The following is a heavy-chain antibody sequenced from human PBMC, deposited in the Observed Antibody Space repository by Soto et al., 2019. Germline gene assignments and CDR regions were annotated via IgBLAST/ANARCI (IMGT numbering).Heavy chain of an antibody. D-gene: IGHD3-22*01. CDR2: MYYSGDT. Sequence: PSETLSLTCTVSGGSIRSGGYYWSWIRQHPGKGLGWIGYMYYSGDTDYNPSLKSRVSISVDKSKNQLSLKLSSVTAADTAVYYCAKSRPYAYDSSGYGAFDIWGQGTMVTVSS. J-gene: IGHJ3*02. V-gene: IGHV4-31*03. CDR3: AKSRPYAYDSSGYGAFDI. CDR1: GGSIRSGGYY.